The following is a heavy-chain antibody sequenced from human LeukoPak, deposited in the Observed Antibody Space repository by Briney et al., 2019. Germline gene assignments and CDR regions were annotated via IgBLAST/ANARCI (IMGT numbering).Heavy chain of an antibody. D-gene: IGHD3-22*01. CDR2: FDPEDGET. Sequence: ASVTVSCKVSGYTLTELSMHWVRQAPGKGLEWMGGFDPEDGETIYAQKFQGRVTMTEDTSTDTAYMELSSLRSEDTAVYYCATKQRSRYYYDSSGSQYFDYWGQGTLVTVSS. V-gene: IGHV1-24*01. J-gene: IGHJ4*02. CDR3: ATKQRSRYYYDSSGSQYFDY. CDR1: GYTLTELS.